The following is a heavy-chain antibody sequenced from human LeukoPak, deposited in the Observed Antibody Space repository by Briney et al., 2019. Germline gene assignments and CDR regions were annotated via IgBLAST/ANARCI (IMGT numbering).Heavy chain of an antibody. J-gene: IGHJ4*02. D-gene: IGHD3-22*01. V-gene: IGHV3-23*01. CDR3: AFPYDSSGYYLAPFDY. CDR2: ISGSGGST. Sequence: PGGSLRLSCAASGLTFSSYAVSWVRQAPGKGLEWVSAISGSGGSTYYADSVKGRFTISRDNSKNTLYLQMNSLRAEDTAVYYCAFPYDSSGYYLAPFDYWGQGTLVTVSS. CDR1: GLTFSSYA.